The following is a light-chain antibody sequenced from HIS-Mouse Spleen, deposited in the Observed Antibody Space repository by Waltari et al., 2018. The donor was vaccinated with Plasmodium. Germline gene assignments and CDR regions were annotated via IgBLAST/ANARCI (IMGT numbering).Light chain of an antibody. Sequence: SYELTQPPSVSVSPGQTASITCSGDKLGDKYACWYQQKPGQSPVLVIYQDSKRPSGIPKRFSGANSGNTATLTISGTQARDEADYYCQAWDSSTVVFGGGNKLTVL. CDR2: QDS. CDR1: KLGDKY. J-gene: IGLJ2*01. V-gene: IGLV3-1*01. CDR3: QAWDSSTVV.